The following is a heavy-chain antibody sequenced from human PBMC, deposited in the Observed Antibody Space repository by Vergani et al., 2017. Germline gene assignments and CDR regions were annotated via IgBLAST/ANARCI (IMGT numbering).Heavy chain of an antibody. V-gene: IGHV3-30-3*01. Sequence: QVQLVESGGGVVQPGTSLRLSCVVSGFALNRHAMYWVRQAPGKGLEWVVGISFDGTNGYYPDLGKGRFTISRDIAKNTLYLQVRSLRLEDTGVYHCVRVRGLCAGGRCYTEAWDYWGQGTPVTVSS. CDR1: GFALNRHA. D-gene: IGHD2-2*02. CDR2: ISFDGTNG. CDR3: VRVRGLCAGGRCYTEAWDY. J-gene: IGHJ4*02.